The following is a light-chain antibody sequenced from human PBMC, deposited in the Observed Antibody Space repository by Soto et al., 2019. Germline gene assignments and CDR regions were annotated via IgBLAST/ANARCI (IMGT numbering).Light chain of an antibody. J-gene: IGKJ1*01. CDR3: QQYNSYPWT. CDR1: QSINRR. V-gene: IGKV1-5*01. Sequence: DIQMTQSPSTQSASGGDRVTITCRASQSINRRLAWYQQKPGKAPNLLIYDASTLESGVPARFSGGDSGTEFTLTISSLQPDDFTTFYCQQYNSYPWTFGQGTKVDIK. CDR2: DAS.